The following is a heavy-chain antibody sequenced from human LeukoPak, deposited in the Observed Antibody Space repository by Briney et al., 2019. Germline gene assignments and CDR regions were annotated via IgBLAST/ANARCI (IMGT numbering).Heavy chain of an antibody. D-gene: IGHD6-6*01. J-gene: IGHJ4*02. V-gene: IGHV4-59*12. Sequence: PSETLSLTCTVSGGSISSYYWSWIRQPPGKGLEWMGYIYYSGSTNYNPSLKSRVTISVDTSKNQFSLKLSSVTAADTAVYYCARGGKYSSSSAIDYWGQGTLVTVSS. CDR3: ARGGKYSSSSAIDY. CDR1: GGSISSYY. CDR2: IYYSGST.